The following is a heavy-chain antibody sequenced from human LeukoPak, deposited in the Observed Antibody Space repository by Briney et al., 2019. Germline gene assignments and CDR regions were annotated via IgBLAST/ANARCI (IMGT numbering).Heavy chain of an antibody. D-gene: IGHD3-3*01. J-gene: IGHJ4*02. Sequence: SETPSLPCAVYGGSFSGYYWSWIRQPPGKGLEWIGEINHSGSTNYNPSLKSRVTISVDTSKNQFSLKLSSVTAADTAVYYCATKESRFLEWLPIPRSYFDHWGQGTLVTVSS. V-gene: IGHV4-34*01. CDR3: ATKESRFLEWLPIPRSYFDH. CDR2: INHSGST. CDR1: GGSFSGYY.